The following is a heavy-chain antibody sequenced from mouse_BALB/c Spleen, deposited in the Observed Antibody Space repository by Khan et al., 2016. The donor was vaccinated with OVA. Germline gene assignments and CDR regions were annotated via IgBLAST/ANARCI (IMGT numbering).Heavy chain of an antibody. CDR2: INTDTGEP. CDR1: GYTFTDYA. J-gene: IGHJ3*01. CDR3: ARTDCYYGRLAY. D-gene: IGHD2-3*01. V-gene: IGHV9-2-1*01. Sequence: QIQLVPSGPELKKPGETVTISCKASGYTFTDYAMHWVKQSPGKGLNYMGWINTDTGEPTYADDFKGLFVCSLEPSSSTAYLQINNLKNEDTATYFCARTDCYYGRLAYWGQGTSVTVSA.